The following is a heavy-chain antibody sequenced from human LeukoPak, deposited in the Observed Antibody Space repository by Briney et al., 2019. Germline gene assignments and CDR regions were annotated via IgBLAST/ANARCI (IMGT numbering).Heavy chain of an antibody. Sequence: GGSLRLSCAASGFTFSSYAMSWVRQAPGKGLEWVSSISSSSSYIYYADSVKGRFTISRDTAKNSLYLQMNSLRAEDTAVYYCARDDDSPFDIWGQGTMVTVSS. CDR2: ISSSSSYI. D-gene: IGHD3-3*01. V-gene: IGHV3-21*01. CDR1: GFTFSSYA. CDR3: ARDDDSPFDI. J-gene: IGHJ3*02.